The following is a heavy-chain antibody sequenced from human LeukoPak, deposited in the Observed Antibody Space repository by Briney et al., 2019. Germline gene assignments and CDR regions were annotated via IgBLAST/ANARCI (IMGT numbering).Heavy chain of an antibody. V-gene: IGHV1-18*01. CDR3: ASVLRYFDWSTRFDP. CDR1: GYTFTSYG. CDR2: ISAYNGNT. J-gene: IGHJ5*02. D-gene: IGHD3-9*01. Sequence: ASVKVSCKASGYTFTSYGISWVRQAPGHGLEWMGWISAYNGNTNYAQKLQGRVTMTTDTSTSTAYMELRSLRSDDTAVYYCASVLRYFDWSTRFDPWGQGTLVTVSS.